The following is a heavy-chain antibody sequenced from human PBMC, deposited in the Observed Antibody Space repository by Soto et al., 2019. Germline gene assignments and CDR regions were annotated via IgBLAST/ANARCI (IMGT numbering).Heavy chain of an antibody. J-gene: IGHJ4*02. Sequence: GGSLRLSCAASGFTVSSNYMSWVRQAPGKGLEWISVIYSGGSTYYADSVKGRFTISRDNSKNTLYLQMNSLRAEDTAVYYCARERTYYFDYWGQGTLVTVSS. D-gene: IGHD1-1*01. CDR1: GFTVSSNY. CDR3: ARERTYYFDY. V-gene: IGHV3-53*01. CDR2: IYSGGST.